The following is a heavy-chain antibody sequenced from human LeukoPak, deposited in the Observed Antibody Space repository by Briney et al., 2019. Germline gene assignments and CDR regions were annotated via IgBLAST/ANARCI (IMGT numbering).Heavy chain of an antibody. CDR2: ISGSGGST. V-gene: IGHV3-23*01. Sequence: GGSLRLSCAASGFTFSSYAMSWVRQAPGKGLEWVSAISGSGGSTYYADSVKGRFTISRDNSKNTLYLQMNSLGAEDTAVYYCAKASSTPWCSSTSCPLFWGQGTLVTVSS. D-gene: IGHD2-2*01. J-gene: IGHJ4*02. CDR1: GFTFSSYA. CDR3: AKASSTPWCSSTSCPLF.